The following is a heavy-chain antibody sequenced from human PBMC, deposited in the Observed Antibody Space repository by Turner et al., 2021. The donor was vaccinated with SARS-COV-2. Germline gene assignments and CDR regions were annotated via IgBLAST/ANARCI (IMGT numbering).Heavy chain of an antibody. V-gene: IGHV1-24*01. CDR1: GYTLTELS. CDR2: FDPEDGET. Sequence: QVQVVQSGAEVKKPGASVKVSCKVSGYTLTELSMHWVRQAPGKGLEWMGGFDPEDGETIYPQKFQGRVTMTEDTSTDTAYMELSSLRSEDTAVYYCARGSYCSSTKCYTGGWIDPWGQGTLVTVSS. CDR3: ARGSYCSSTKCYTGGWIDP. J-gene: IGHJ5*02. D-gene: IGHD2-2*02.